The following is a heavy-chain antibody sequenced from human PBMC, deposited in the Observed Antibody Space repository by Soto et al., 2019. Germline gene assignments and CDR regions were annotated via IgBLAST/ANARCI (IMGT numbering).Heavy chain of an antibody. J-gene: IGHJ5*02. CDR2: IGTLSDT. V-gene: IGHV3-13*01. Sequence: PGGSLRLSCAGSGFAFSTFDIHWVRQAPGKGLEWVSGIGTLSDTFYAASVQGRFTISRQNAKNSVYLQMNNLRAGDTAFYYCARGRSFSYDSTPPPMFDPWGQGTLVTVSS. CDR1: GFAFSTFD. CDR3: ARGRSFSYDSTPPPMFDP. D-gene: IGHD3-10*01.